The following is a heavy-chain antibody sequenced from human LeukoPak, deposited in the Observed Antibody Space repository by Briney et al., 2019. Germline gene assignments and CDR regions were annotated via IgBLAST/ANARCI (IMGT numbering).Heavy chain of an antibody. V-gene: IGHV3-7*01. CDR1: GFIFNDYW. J-gene: IGHJ6*02. D-gene: IGHD2-15*01. Sequence: AGGSLRLSCEASGFIFNDYWMNWLRQAPGQGLEWVANIKKDGSEEHYVDSVKGRFTISRENAKNSLYLQMNSLRAEDTAVYYCARDGLSRYCSGGSCYSDYYYGMDVWGQGTTVTVSS. CDR3: ARDGLSRYCSGGSCYSDYYYGMDV. CDR2: IKKDGSEE.